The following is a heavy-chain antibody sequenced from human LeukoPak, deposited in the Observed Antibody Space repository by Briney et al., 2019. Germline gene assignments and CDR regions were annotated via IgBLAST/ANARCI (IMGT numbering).Heavy chain of an antibody. D-gene: IGHD4-17*01. V-gene: IGHV1-2*02. Sequence: ASVKVSCKASGYTFTGYYMHWVRQAPGQGLEWMGWIDPNSDVTKYAQKFQGRVTVTRDTSISTAYMELIRLSSDDTAVYYCASGYGAQPHYDYWGQGTLVTVSS. CDR2: IDPNSDVT. CDR1: GYTFTGYY. CDR3: ASGYGAQPHYDY. J-gene: IGHJ4*02.